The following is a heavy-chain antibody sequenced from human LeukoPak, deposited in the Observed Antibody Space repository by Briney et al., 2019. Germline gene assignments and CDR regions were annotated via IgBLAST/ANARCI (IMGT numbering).Heavy chain of an antibody. V-gene: IGHV3-30*02. Sequence: PGGSLRLSCAVSGFTFSDYAMHWVRQAPGKGLEWVASIQSNGNEKYSSDSLKGRFTISRDNSKNTLYLQMNSVRPDDTALFYCARGVTSWPQGPYHFDNWGQGILITVSS. CDR1: GFTFSDYA. J-gene: IGHJ4*02. CDR3: ARGVTSWPQGPYHFDN. D-gene: IGHD2-2*01. CDR2: IQSNGNEK.